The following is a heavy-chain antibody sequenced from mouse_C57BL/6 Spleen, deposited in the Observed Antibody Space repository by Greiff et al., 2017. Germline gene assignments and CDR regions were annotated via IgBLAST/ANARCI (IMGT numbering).Heavy chain of an antibody. V-gene: IGHV1-69*01. D-gene: IGHD3-2*02. Sequence: QVQLQQPGAELVMPGASVKLSCKASGYTFTSYWMHWVKQRPGQGLEWIGEIDPSDSYTNYNQKFKGKSTLTVDKSSSTAYMQLSSLTSEDSAVYYCARSGSSGYVGYFDYWGQGTTLTVSS. CDR3: ARSGSSGYVGYFDY. J-gene: IGHJ2*01. CDR1: GYTFTSYW. CDR2: IDPSDSYT.